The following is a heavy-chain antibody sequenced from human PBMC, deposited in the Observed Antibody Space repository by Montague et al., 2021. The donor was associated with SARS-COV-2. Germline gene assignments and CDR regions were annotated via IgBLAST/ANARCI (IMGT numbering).Heavy chain of an antibody. V-gene: IGHV4-4*08. CDR1: NGSITDYF. D-gene: IGHD3-16*01. CDR3: AGGRGLLLDY. J-gene: IGHJ4*02. Sequence: SETLSLTCTVSNGSITDYFWNWIRQPPTKGLEWIGFFSTTGSTSYNPSLKSRVTFPVDTSKNQFSLKLTSVTAADTAVYYCAGGRGLLLDYWGQGSLVTVSS. CDR2: FSTTGST.